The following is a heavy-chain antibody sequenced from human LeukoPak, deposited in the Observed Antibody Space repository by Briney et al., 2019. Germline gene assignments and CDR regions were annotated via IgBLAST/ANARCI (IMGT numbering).Heavy chain of an antibody. J-gene: IGHJ5*02. CDR1: GFTFSSYA. CDR3: AKDSMYYDFWSGYFNPGPYNWFDP. CDR2: ISYDGSNK. Sequence: PGGSLRLSCAASGFTFSSYAMHWVRQAPGKGLEWVAVISYDGSNKYYADSVKGRFTISRDNSKNTLYLQMNSLRAEDTAVYYCAKDSMYYDFWSGYFNPGPYNWFDPWGQGTLVTVSS. V-gene: IGHV3-30-3*01. D-gene: IGHD3-3*01.